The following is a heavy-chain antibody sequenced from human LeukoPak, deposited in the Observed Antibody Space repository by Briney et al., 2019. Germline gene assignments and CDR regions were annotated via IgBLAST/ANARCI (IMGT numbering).Heavy chain of an antibody. J-gene: IGHJ6*02. V-gene: IGHV1-2*02. CDR2: INPNSGGT. Sequence: ASVKVSCKASGYTFTSYGISWVRQAPGQGLEWMGWINPNSGGTNNVQTFQGRVTRTRDTSISTVYMDLSRLTSDDTAVYYCARIQVTHNYFHGLDVWGQGTTVSVSS. CDR1: GYTFTSYG. D-gene: IGHD2-21*02. CDR3: ARIQVTHNYFHGLDV.